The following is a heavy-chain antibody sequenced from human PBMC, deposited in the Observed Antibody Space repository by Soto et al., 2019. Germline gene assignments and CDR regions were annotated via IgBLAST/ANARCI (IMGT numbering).Heavy chain of an antibody. V-gene: IGHV3-48*03. CDR3: ARDTVAYIIYYGMDV. J-gene: IGHJ6*02. CDR1: GFTFSSYE. CDR2: ISSSGSTI. Sequence: PGGSLRLSCAASGFTFSSYEMNWVRQAPGKGLEWVSYISSSGSTIYYADPVKGRFTISRDNAKNSLYLQMNSLGAEDTAVYYCARDTVAYIIYYGMDVWGQGTTVTVSS. D-gene: IGHD3-10*01.